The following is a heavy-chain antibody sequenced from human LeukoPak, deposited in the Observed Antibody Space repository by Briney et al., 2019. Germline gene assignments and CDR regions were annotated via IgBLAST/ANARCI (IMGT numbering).Heavy chain of an antibody. CDR2: IIGSGGTT. J-gene: IGHJ4*02. CDR1: GFTFGNYA. D-gene: IGHD2-8*02. CDR3: VKGGTGVLVGDY. Sequence: PGGSLRLSCAASGFTFGNYAMSWVRQAPGKGLIWVSSIIGSGGTTYYTDSVKGRFTISRDNSQNTLYLQMTGLRADDTALYYCVKGGTGVLVGDYWGQGTLVTVSS. V-gene: IGHV3-23*01.